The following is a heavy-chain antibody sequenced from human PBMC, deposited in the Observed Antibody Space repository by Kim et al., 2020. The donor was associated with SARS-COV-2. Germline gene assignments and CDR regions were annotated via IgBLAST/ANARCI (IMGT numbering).Heavy chain of an antibody. V-gene: IGHV3-48*03. CDR2: ISSSGSTI. D-gene: IGHD6-19*01. J-gene: IGHJ5*02. CDR3: ARKLYGGWYANWFDP. CDR1: GFTFSSYE. Sequence: GGSLRLSCAASGFTFSSYEMNWVRQAPGKGLEWVSYISSSGSTIYYADSVKGRFTISRDNAKNSLYLQMNSLRAEDTAVYYCARKLYGGWYANWFDPWGQGTLVTVSS.